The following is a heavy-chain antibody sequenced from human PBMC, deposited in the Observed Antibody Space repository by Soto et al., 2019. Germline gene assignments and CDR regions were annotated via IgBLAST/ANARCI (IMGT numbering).Heavy chain of an antibody. D-gene: IGHD2-15*01. J-gene: IGHJ4*02. V-gene: IGHV1-18*01. CDR1: GYTFTSYG. Sequence: QVQLVQSGAEVKKPGASVKVSCKASGYTFTSYGISWVRQAPGQGLEWMGWISAYNGNANYAQKLQGRVIMTTDTSTSTAYVELRSLRSDDTAVYYCVVAAQPYYVNHWGQGTLVTVSS. CDR2: ISAYNGNA. CDR3: VVAAQPYYVNH.